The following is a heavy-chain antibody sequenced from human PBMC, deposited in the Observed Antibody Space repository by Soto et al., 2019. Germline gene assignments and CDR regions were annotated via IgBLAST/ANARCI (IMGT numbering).Heavy chain of an antibody. D-gene: IGHD4-4*01. CDR1: GLTFSSYG. V-gene: IGHV3-30*18. CDR3: AKDRDSDYYFDY. CDR2: ISYDGSNK. Sequence: QVQLVESGGGVVQPGRSLRLSCAASGLTFSSYGMHWVRQAPGKGLEWVAVISYDGSNKYYADSVKGRFTISRDNSKNTLYLQMNSLRAEDTAVYYCAKDRDSDYYFDYWGQGTLVTVSS. J-gene: IGHJ4*02.